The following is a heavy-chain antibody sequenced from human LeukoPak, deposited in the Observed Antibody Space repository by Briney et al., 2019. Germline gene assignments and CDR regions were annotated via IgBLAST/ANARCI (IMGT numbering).Heavy chain of an antibody. CDR2: IIPIFGTA. V-gene: IGHV1-69*05. J-gene: IGHJ3*02. CDR1: GGTFSSYA. D-gene: IGHD1-26*01. CDR3: ARPRGSYPLGDAFDI. Sequence: SVKVSCKASGGTFSSYAISWVRQAPGQGLEWMGGIIPIFGTANYAQKFQGRVTITTNESTSTAYMELSSLRSEDTAVYYCARPRGSYPLGDAFDIWGQGTMVTVSS.